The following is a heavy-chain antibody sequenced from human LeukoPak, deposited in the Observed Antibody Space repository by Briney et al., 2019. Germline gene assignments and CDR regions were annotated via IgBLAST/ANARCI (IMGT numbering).Heavy chain of an antibody. J-gene: IGHJ4*02. Sequence: PGGSLRLYCAASGFTFSSYAMSWVRQAPGKGLEWVSAISGSGGSTYYADSVKGRFTISGDKAKNSLYLQMNSLRVEDTAVYYCARDYKYAFDNWGQGTLVTVSS. CDR3: ARDYKYAFDN. CDR2: ISGSGGST. D-gene: IGHD5-24*01. V-gene: IGHV3-23*01. CDR1: GFTFSSYA.